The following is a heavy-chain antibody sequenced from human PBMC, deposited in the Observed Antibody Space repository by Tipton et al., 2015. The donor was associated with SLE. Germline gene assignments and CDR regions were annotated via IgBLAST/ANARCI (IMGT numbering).Heavy chain of an antibody. Sequence: LRLSCAVSGGSISSGGYSWSWIRQPPGKGLEWIGHIYRTVTTDYNPSLRSRVTISLDRSKNQFSLELTSVTAADTAVYYCARAPAPSGYIFDFWGQGALVTVSS. J-gene: IGHJ4*02. D-gene: IGHD5-12*01. V-gene: IGHV4-30-2*01. CDR1: GGSISSGGYS. CDR3: ARAPAPSGYIFDF. CDR2: IYRTVTT.